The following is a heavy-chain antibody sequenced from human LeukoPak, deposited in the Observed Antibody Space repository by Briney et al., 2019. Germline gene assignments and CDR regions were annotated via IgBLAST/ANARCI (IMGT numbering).Heavy chain of an antibody. J-gene: IGHJ6*03. D-gene: IGHD1-1*01. CDR1: GYTFTGNF. CDR2: INPYNGDT. V-gene: IGHV1-2*02. CDR3: AREPERRFSNTHMDV. Sequence: ASVKVSCKASGYTFTGNFIHWVRQAPGQGLEWMGWINPYNGDTNYAQKFQGRVTITADESTSTAYMELSSLRSEDTAVYYCAREPERRFSNTHMDVWGKGTTVTVSS.